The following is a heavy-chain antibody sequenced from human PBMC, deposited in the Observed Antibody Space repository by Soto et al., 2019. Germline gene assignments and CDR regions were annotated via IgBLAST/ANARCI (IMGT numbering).Heavy chain of an antibody. CDR1: GGSISSYY. CDR3: VLSSMVRGVIITYFDY. CDR2: IYYSGST. Sequence: SETLSLTCTVSGGSISSYYWGWIRQPPGKGLEWIGSIYYSGSTYYNPSLKSRVTISVDTSKNQFSLKLSSVTAADTAVYYCVLSSMVRGVIITYFDYWGQGILVTVSS. D-gene: IGHD3-10*01. V-gene: IGHV4-39*01. J-gene: IGHJ4*02.